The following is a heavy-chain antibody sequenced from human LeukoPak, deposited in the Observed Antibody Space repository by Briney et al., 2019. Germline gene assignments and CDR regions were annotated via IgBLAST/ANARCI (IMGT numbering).Heavy chain of an antibody. CDR3: ASGSLYYDILTGCHY. CDR2: INTNTGNP. CDR1: GYTFTSYA. V-gene: IGHV7-4-1*02. Sequence: ASVKVSCKASGYTFTSYAMNWVRQAPGQGLEWMGWINTNTGNPTYAQGFTGRFVFSLDTSVSTAYLEISSLKAEDTAVYYCASGSLYYDILTGCHYWGQGTLVTVSS. J-gene: IGHJ4*02. D-gene: IGHD3-9*01.